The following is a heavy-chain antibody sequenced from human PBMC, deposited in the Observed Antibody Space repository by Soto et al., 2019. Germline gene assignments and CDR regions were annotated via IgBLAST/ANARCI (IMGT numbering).Heavy chain of an antibody. CDR1: GFTFSSYW. CDR3: GGGGGGEWLWAPFDY. V-gene: IGHV3-74*01. J-gene: IGHJ4*02. Sequence: EVQLVESGGGLVQPGGSLRLSCAASGFTFSSYWMHWVRQAPGKGLVWVSRINSDGSSTSYADSVKGRFTISRDNAKNALYLKMNGLRAEDRAVYYGGGGGGGEWLWAPFDYWGQGTLVTVSS. D-gene: IGHD3-3*01. CDR2: INSDGSST.